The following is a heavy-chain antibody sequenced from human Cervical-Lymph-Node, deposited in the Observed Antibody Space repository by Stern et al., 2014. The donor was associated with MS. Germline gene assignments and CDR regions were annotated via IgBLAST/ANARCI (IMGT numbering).Heavy chain of an antibody. V-gene: IGHV1-58*02. CDR1: GITFSHSA. CDR3: ASERYTYYDDQRPPGGFDP. J-gene: IGHJ5*02. CDR2: VVVFNGDV. Sequence: QMQLVQSGPEVKKPGTSVKVSCKASGITFSHSAIQWLRPARGQRPAWIGWVVVFNGDVNYAPRFQERVTITRDMSTSTVYMELRSLRSEDTAIYYCASERYTYYDDQRPPGGFDPWGQGTLVTVSS. D-gene: IGHD3-3*01.